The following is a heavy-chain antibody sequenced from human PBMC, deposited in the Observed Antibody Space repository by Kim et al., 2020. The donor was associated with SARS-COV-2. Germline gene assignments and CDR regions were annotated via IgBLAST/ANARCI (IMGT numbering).Heavy chain of an antibody. CDR3: ARARGPGITIFGVVIMDV. J-gene: IGHJ6*03. CDR2: ISSSSSYI. V-gene: IGHV3-21*01. D-gene: IGHD3-3*01. Sequence: GGSLRLSCAASGFTFSSYSMNWVRQAPGKGLEWVSSISSSSSYIYYADSVKGRFTISRDNAKNSLYLQMNSLRAEDTAVYYCARARGPGITIFGVVIMDVWGKGTTVTVSS. CDR1: GFTFSSYS.